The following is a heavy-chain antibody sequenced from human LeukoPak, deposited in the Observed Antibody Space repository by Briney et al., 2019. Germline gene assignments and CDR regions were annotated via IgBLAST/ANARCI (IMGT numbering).Heavy chain of an antibody. CDR3: AELGITMIGGV. V-gene: IGHV3-30*04. D-gene: IGHD3-10*02. CDR1: GFTFSSYA. CDR2: ISYDGSKK. Sequence: PGGSLRLSCAASGFTFSSYAMHWVRQAPGKGLEWVTIISYDGSKKYYADSVKGRFTISRDNAKNSLYLQMNSLRAEDTAVYYCAELGITMIGGVWGKGTTVTISS. J-gene: IGHJ6*04.